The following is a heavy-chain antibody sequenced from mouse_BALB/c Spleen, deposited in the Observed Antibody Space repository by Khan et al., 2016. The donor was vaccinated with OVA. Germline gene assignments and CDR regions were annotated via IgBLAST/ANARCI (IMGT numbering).Heavy chain of an antibody. D-gene: IGHD1-1*01. CDR3: ANHGSSSAWLTY. Sequence: VQLQESGAELAKPGASVKMSCKASGYTFTSYWMHWVKQRPGQGLEWIGYINPSTGYTGYNQRFKDKATLTADKSSSTAYMQLSSLTSEESAVYYCANHGSSSAWLTYWGQGTLVTVSA. CDR1: GYTFTSYW. CDR2: INPSTGYT. J-gene: IGHJ3*01. V-gene: IGHV1-7*01.